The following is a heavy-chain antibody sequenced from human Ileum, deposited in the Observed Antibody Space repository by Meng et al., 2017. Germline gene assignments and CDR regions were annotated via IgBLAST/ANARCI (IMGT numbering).Heavy chain of an antibody. CDR1: GYTFTSYD. Sequence: ASVKVSCKASGYTFTSYDINWVRQAAGQGLEWMGWMNPNSGNTGYAQKFQGRVTMTRNTSISTAYMELSSLTSEDTAVYYCTRGRSSSGTYLADYWGQGTLVTVSS. V-gene: IGHV1-8*02. CDR3: TRGRSSSGTYLADY. D-gene: IGHD1-26*01. J-gene: IGHJ4*02. CDR2: MNPNSGNT.